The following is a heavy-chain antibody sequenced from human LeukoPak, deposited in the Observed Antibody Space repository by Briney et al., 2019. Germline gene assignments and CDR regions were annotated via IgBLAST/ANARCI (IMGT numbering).Heavy chain of an antibody. CDR1: GGSISSGDYY. CDR3: AREGYDFWSGYYPHYFDY. V-gene: IGHV4-61*02. D-gene: IGHD3-3*01. Sequence: PSQTLSLTCTVSGGSISSGDYYWSWIRQPAGKGLEWIGRIYTSGSTNYNPSLKSRVTMSVDTSKNQFSLKLSSVTAADTAVYYCAREGYDFWSGYYPHYFDYWGQGTLVTVSS. J-gene: IGHJ4*02. CDR2: IYTSGST.